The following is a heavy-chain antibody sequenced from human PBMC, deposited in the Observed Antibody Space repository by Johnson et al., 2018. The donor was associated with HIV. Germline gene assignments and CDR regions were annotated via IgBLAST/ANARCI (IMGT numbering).Heavy chain of an antibody. CDR1: GFTFSSYA. CDR2: IYSGGST. J-gene: IGHJ3*02. D-gene: IGHD3-22*01. Sequence: VQLVESGGGLVQPGWSLRLSCAASGFTFSSYAMSWVRQAPGKGLEWVSVIYSGGSTYYADSVKGRFTISRDNSKNTLYLQMNSLRAEDTAVYYCARRDDIRNGAFDIWGQGTMVTVSS. CDR3: ARRDDIRNGAFDI. V-gene: IGHV3-66*04.